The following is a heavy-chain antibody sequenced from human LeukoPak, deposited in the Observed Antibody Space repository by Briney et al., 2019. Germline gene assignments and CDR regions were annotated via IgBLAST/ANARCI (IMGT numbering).Heavy chain of an antibody. D-gene: IGHD5-24*01. CDR1: AFIFSGHW. CDR2: ISWNSGSI. J-gene: IGHJ6*02. CDR3: ARDGYKTYGMDV. V-gene: IGHV3-48*02. Sequence: GGSLRLSCEGSAFIFSGHWMNWVRQTPGKGLEWVSGISWNSGSIGYADSVKGRFTISRDNAKNSLYLQMNSLRDEDTAVYYCARDGYKTYGMDVWGQGTTVTVSS.